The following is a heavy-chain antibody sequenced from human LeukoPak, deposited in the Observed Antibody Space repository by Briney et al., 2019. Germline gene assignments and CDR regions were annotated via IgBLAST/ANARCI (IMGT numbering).Heavy chain of an antibody. V-gene: IGHV3-21*01. CDR2: ISSSSSYI. Sequence: GGSLKLSCAASEFIFSSYSMNWVRQAPGKGLEWVSSISSSSSYIYYADSVKGRFTISRDNAKNSLYLQMNGLRAEDTAVYYCARALVYSSVVIPPVGYWGQGTLVTVSS. J-gene: IGHJ4*02. CDR1: EFIFSSYS. D-gene: IGHD3-22*01. CDR3: ARALVYSSVVIPPVGY.